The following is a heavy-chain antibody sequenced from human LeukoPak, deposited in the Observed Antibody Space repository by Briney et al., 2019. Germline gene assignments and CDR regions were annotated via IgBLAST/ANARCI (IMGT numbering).Heavy chain of an antibody. J-gene: IGHJ4*02. Sequence: SETLSLTCTVSGGSISGYYWSWIRQPPGKGLEWIGYIYYSGSTNYNPSPKSRVTISVDTSKNQFSLKLSSVTAADTAVYYCAREEDGGYHDYWGQGTLVTVSS. CDR3: AREEDGGYHDY. D-gene: IGHD3-22*01. CDR2: IYYSGST. CDR1: GGSISGYY. V-gene: IGHV4-59*01.